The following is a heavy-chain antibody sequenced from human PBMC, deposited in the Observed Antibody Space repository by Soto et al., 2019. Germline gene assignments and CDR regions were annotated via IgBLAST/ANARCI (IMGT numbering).Heavy chain of an antibody. CDR1: GGSISSMDW. CDR3: ATRRDGGRG. J-gene: IGHJ4*01. Sequence: PSETLSLTCAVSGGSISSMDWLTRVRQPPGKGLQWIGEIYHTGSTNYNPSLQSRVSISIDESRTSFSLNLDSVTATDTAGYYCATRRDGGRGWGDGTLVTVSS. CDR2: IYHTGST. D-gene: IGHD4-17*01. V-gene: IGHV4-4*02.